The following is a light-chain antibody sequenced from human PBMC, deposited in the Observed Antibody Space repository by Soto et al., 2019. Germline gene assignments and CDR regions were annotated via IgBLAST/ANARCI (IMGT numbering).Light chain of an antibody. V-gene: IGKV3-11*01. Sequence: EIVLTQSPATLSLSPGERATLSCRASQSVSSYLAWYQQKPGQAPRLLIYDASNRATGIPARFSGRGSGTDFTLTISSLEPEDFAVYYCQQRSNWPQYTFGQGTKLEIK. CDR1: QSVSSY. CDR3: QQRSNWPQYT. J-gene: IGKJ2*01. CDR2: DAS.